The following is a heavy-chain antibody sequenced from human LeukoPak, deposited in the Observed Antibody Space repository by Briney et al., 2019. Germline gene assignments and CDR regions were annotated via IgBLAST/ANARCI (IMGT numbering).Heavy chain of an antibody. V-gene: IGHV1-3*01. CDR2: INGGYGNT. CDR1: GYTFSTYA. J-gene: IGHJ4*02. Sequence: GASVKVSCKTSGYTFSTYAIQWVRQAPGQRLEWMGWINGGYGNTKFSQKFQGRVTITRDTSASSSYMELSGLRSEDTAVYYCARSYIVVVPAVYFDYWGQGTLVTVSS. D-gene: IGHD2-2*01. CDR3: ARSYIVVVPAVYFDY.